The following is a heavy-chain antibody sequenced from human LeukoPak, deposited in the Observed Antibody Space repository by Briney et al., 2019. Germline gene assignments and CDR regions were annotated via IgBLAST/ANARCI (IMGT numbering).Heavy chain of an antibody. CDR2: ITTSSGTM. Sequence: GGSLRLSCAASGFTFSTYGMNWVRQAPGKGLEWVSFITTSSGTMFYADSVKGRFTISRDNAKNSLYLQMDSLKAEDTAVYYCATDSGGYKSFNYWGQGTLVTVSS. CDR3: ATDSGGYKSFNY. CDR1: GFTFSTYG. D-gene: IGHD3-22*01. J-gene: IGHJ4*02. V-gene: IGHV3-48*01.